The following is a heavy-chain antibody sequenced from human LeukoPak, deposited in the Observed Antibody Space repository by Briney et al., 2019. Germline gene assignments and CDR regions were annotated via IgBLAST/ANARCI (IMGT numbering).Heavy chain of an antibody. CDR2: IYYSGST. CDR3: AREYGGYGRYFDY. V-gene: IGHV4-39*02. J-gene: IGHJ4*02. CDR1: GGSISSSSYY. D-gene: IGHD5-12*01. Sequence: SETLSLTCTVSGGSISSSSYYWGWIRQPPGKGLEWIGSIYYSGSTYYNPSLKSRVTISVDTSKNQFSLKLSSVTAADTAVYYCAREYGGYGRYFDYWGQGNLVTVSS.